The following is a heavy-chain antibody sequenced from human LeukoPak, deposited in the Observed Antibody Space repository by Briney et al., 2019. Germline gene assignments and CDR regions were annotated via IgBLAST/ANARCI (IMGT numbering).Heavy chain of an antibody. Sequence: GSLRLSCSASGFTFSSYAMNWVRQAPGKGLEWVSAISGSGGSTYYAESVKGRFTISRDSSKNTLSLQMNSLRAEDTAVYYCASGGSIPSWGQGILVTVSS. CDR2: ISGSGGST. CDR3: ASGGSIPS. CDR1: GFTFSSYA. D-gene: IGHD6-13*01. V-gene: IGHV3-23*01. J-gene: IGHJ5*02.